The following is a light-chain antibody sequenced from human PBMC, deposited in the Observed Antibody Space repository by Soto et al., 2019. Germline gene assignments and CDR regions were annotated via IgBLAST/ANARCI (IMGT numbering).Light chain of an antibody. CDR3: QHYNSYPEA. V-gene: IGKV1-5*03. CDR1: QTISSC. J-gene: IGKJ1*01. Sequence: DIRMTQGPSTLSVSVGDSVTITCGASQTISSCFAWYQKKTGKAPKLLIYKASTLKSGVPSRLRGSGYGTELTITISSMQTDDFEPYYCQHYNSYPEAFGQGTKVDI. CDR2: KAS.